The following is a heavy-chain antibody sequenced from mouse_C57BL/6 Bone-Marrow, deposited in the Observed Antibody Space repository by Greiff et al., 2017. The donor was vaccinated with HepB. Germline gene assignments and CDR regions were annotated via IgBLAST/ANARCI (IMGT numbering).Heavy chain of an antibody. CDR1: GFNIKDDY. J-gene: IGHJ3*01. V-gene: IGHV14-4*01. CDR2: IDPENGDT. Sequence: VQLQQSGAELVRPGASVKLSCTASGFNIKDDYMHWVKQRPEQGLEWIGWIDPENGDTEYASKFQGKATITADTSSNTAYLQLSSLTSEDTAVYYCTTRRLYYDYWAWFAYWGQGTLVTVSA. D-gene: IGHD2-4*01. CDR3: TTRRLYYDYWAWFAY.